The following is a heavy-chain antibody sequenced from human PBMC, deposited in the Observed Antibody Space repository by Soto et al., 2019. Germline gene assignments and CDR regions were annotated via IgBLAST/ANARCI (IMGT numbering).Heavy chain of an antibody. Sequence: ASVKVSCKASGYTYTSYYMHWVRQAPGQGLEWMGIINPSGGSTSYAQKFQGRVTMTRDTSTSAVYMELSSLRSEDTAVYYCASLWDATKAFDIWGQGTMVTVSS. D-gene: IGHD5-12*01. CDR2: INPSGGST. CDR3: ASLWDATKAFDI. J-gene: IGHJ3*02. CDR1: GYTYTSYY. V-gene: IGHV1-46*03.